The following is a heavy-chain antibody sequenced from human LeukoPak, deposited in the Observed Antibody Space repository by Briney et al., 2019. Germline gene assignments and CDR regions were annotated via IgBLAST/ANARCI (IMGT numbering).Heavy chain of an antibody. CDR1: GFTFSSYW. J-gene: IGHJ6*02. D-gene: IGHD3-22*01. CDR2: INIDGSST. CDR3: ARDVYYYDSSGYYSYYYYYGMDV. V-gene: IGHV3-74*01. Sequence: GGSLRLSCAASGFTFSSYWMHCVRQAPGKGLEWFSLINIDGSSTNYAHTVKGRFTISRDNGKNALYLQMNSLRAEDTAVYYCARDVYYYDSSGYYSYYYYYGMDVWGQGTTVTVSS.